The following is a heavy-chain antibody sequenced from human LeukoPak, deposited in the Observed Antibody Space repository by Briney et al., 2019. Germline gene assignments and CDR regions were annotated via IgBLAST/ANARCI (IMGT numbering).Heavy chain of an antibody. J-gene: IGHJ4*02. CDR2: VRYDETTK. D-gene: IGHD2-21*02. CDR3: AKAIVVVTAAAGLDY. V-gene: IGHV3-30*02. CDR1: GFTFSNYG. Sequence: GGSLRLSCAASGFTFSNYGMHWVRQAPGKGLEWVAFVRYDETTKFYADSVKGRFTISRDNSKTTLYLQMNSLRAEDTAVYYCAKAIVVVTAAAGLDYWGQGTLVTVSS.